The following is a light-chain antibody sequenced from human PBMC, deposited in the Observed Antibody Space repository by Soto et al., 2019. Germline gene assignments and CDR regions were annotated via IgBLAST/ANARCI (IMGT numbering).Light chain of an antibody. CDR1: RAISSY. CDR2: AAS. J-gene: IGKJ4*01. CDR3: QQFNDYPLT. Sequence: DIPLTQSPSFLSASVGDRVTITCRASRAISSYLAWYQQRPGEAPKLLIFAASTWQSGVPSRFSGSGSGTEVTLTISSLQPEDFATYYCQQFNDYPLTFGEGTKVEIK. V-gene: IGKV1-9*01.